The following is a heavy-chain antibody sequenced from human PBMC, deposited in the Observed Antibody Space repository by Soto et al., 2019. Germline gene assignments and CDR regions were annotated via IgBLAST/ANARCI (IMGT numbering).Heavy chain of an antibody. CDR3: ARDLGGSGSYYGDAFDI. CDR1: GGSISSYY. V-gene: IGHV4-59*01. J-gene: IGHJ3*02. Sequence: QVQLQESGPGLVKPSETLSLTCTVSGGSISSYYWGWIRQPPGKGLEWIGYIYYSGSTNYNPSLKSRVTISVDTSKNQFSLKLSSVTAADTAVYYCARDLGGSGSYYGDAFDIWGQGTMVTVSS. D-gene: IGHD3-10*01. CDR2: IYYSGST.